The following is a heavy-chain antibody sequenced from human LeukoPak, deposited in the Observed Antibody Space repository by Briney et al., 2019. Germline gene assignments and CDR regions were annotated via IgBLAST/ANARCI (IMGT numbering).Heavy chain of an antibody. CDR1: GFSFNIFD. CDR2: IGADGHGR. J-gene: IGHJ4*02. CDR3: ARRVRGTPEY. D-gene: IGHD2/OR15-2a*01. V-gene: IGHV3-23*01. Sequence: GGSLRLSCAASGFSFNIFDMTWVRQAPGKGLEWVSAIGADGHGRDYADSVRGRFTISRDNSRSMLYLQMNGLTAEDTARYYCARRVRGTPEYWGLGTVVTVSS.